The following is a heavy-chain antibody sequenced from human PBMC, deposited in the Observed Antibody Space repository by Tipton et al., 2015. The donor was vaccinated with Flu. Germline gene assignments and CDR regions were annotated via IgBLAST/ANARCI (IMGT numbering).Heavy chain of an antibody. CDR3: ARVAMPTGESGDYFDY. CDR1: GGSLSSYY. J-gene: IGHJ4*02. Sequence: TLSLTCTISGGSLSSYYWSWIRQPPGKGLEWLGYISYTGSAIYNPSVRSRVTISVDTSKNQFSLRLRSVTAADTAVYYCARVAMPTGESGDYFDYWGQGALVTVSS. CDR2: ISYTGSA. D-gene: IGHD2-2*01. V-gene: IGHV4-59*01.